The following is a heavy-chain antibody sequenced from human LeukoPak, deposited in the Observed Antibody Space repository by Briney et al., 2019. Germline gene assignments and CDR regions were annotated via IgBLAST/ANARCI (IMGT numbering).Heavy chain of an antibody. CDR3: ASDPYYYDSSGYFV. CDR2: ISGSGGST. CDR1: GFTFSSYA. D-gene: IGHD3-22*01. V-gene: IGHV3-23*01. J-gene: IGHJ4*02. Sequence: GGSLRLSCAASGFTFSSYAMSWVRQAPGKGLEWVSAISGSGGSTCYADSVKGRFTISRDNSKNTLYLQMNSLRAEDTAVYYCASDPYYYDSSGYFVGGQGTLVTVSS.